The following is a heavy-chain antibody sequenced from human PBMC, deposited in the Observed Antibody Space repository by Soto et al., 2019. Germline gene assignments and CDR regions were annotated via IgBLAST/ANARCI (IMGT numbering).Heavy chain of an antibody. Sequence: EVQLVESGGGLVQPGGSLRLSCAASGFTFSSYWMSWVRQAPGKGLEWVANIKQDGSEKYYVDSVKGRFTISRDNAKNSLYLQRNSLRDEDTAVYYCARESRGHIVVVPAAEDPYYDYGMDVWGQGTTVTVSS. CDR3: ARESRGHIVVVPAAEDPYYDYGMDV. CDR1: GFTFSSYW. V-gene: IGHV3-7*01. D-gene: IGHD2-2*01. J-gene: IGHJ6*02. CDR2: IKQDGSEK.